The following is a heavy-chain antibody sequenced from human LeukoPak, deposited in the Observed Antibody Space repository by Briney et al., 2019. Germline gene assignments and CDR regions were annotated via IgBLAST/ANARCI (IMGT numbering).Heavy chain of an antibody. Sequence: PSQTLSLTCAVSGGSISSGGYSWSWIRQPPGKGLEWIGYIYYSGSSYYNPSLKSRVTISVDTSKNQFSLKLSSVTAADTAVYYCASTGWISGSYRYVDYWGQGTLVTVSS. V-gene: IGHV4-30-4*07. CDR2: IYYSGSS. CDR3: ASTGWISGSYRYVDY. J-gene: IGHJ4*02. CDR1: GGSISSGGYS. D-gene: IGHD1-26*01.